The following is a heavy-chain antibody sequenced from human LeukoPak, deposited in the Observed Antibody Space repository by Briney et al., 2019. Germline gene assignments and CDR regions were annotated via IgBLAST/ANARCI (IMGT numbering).Heavy chain of an antibody. CDR3: ARGYYYDSSGYPATPYYYYGMDV. J-gene: IGHJ6*02. CDR2: INHSGST. Sequence: SETLCLTCAVYGGSFSGYYWSWIRQPPGKGLEWIGEINHSGSTNYNPSLKSRVTISVDTSKNQFSLKLSSVTAADTAVYYCARGYYYDSSGYPATPYYYYGMDVWGQGTTVTVSS. CDR1: GGSFSGYY. D-gene: IGHD3-22*01. V-gene: IGHV4-34*01.